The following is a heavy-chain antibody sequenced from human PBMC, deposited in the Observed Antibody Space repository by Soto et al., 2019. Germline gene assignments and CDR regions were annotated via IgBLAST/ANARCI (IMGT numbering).Heavy chain of an antibody. D-gene: IGHD3-3*01. CDR1: GFTFSSYG. V-gene: IGHV3-33*01. CDR2: IWYDGSNK. CDR3: ARDLLKGFLEWFAPYGMDV. Sequence: PGGSLRLSCAASGFTFSSYGMHWVRQAPGKGLEWVAVIWYDGSNKYYADSVKGRFTISRDNSKNTLYLQMNSLRAEDTAVYYCARDLLKGFLEWFAPYGMDVWGQGTTVTVSS. J-gene: IGHJ6*02.